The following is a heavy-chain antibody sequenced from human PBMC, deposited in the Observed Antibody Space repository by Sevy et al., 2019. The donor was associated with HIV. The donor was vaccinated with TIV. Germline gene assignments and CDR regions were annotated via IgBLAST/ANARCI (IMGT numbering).Heavy chain of an antibody. D-gene: IGHD2-15*01. J-gene: IGHJ4*02. CDR3: AQGDQEYCSGGRCYGPKFDY. Sequence: GGSLRLSCAASGFTFSSYAMTWVRQAPGKGLEWVSGISGSGGSTYYADSVKGRFTVSRDNSKNTLYLQMNSLRAEDTAVYHCAQGDQEYCSGGRCYGPKFDYWGQGTLVTVSS. CDR2: ISGSGGST. V-gene: IGHV3-23*01. CDR1: GFTFSSYA.